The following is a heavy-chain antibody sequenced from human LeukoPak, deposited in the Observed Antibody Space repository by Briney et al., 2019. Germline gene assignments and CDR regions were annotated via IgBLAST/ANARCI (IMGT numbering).Heavy chain of an antibody. CDR2: IYSGGST. CDR1: GFTVSSNY. Sequence: GGSLRLSCAASGFTVSSNYMSWVRQAPGKGLEWVSLIYSGGSTYYADSVKGRFTISRDNSKNTLYLQMNSLRAEDTAVYYCAREYYYDSSGYFGRWGQGTLVTVSS. J-gene: IGHJ1*01. D-gene: IGHD3-22*01. CDR3: AREYYYDSSGYFGR. V-gene: IGHV3-53*01.